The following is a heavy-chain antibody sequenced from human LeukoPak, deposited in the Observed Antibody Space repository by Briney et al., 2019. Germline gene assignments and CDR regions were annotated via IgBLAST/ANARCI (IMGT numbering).Heavy chain of an antibody. D-gene: IGHD3-10*01. CDR1: GFTFSSYD. Sequence: PRGSLRLSCAASGFTFSSYDMHWVRQATGKGLEWVSAIGTAGDTYYPGSVKGRFTISRENAKNSLYLLMNSLRAGDTAVYYCARASVYYGSGRSYYMDVWGKGTTVTVSS. J-gene: IGHJ6*03. CDR2: IGTAGDT. V-gene: IGHV3-13*01. CDR3: ARASVYYGSGRSYYMDV.